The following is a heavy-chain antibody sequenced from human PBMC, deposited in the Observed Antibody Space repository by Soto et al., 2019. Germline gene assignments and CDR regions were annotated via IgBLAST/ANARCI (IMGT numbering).Heavy chain of an antibody. V-gene: IGHV4-31*03. Sequence: QVQLQESGPGLVKPSQTLSLTCTVSGGSISSGGYYWSWIRQHPGKGLEWIGYISYSGSTYYNPSPSSRLTISVDTSKNHFSLKLSSVTAADTAVYYCARDALSRDSIWGQGTLVTVSS. D-gene: IGHD3-22*01. J-gene: IGHJ4*02. CDR2: ISYSGST. CDR1: GGSISSGGYY. CDR3: ARDALSRDSI.